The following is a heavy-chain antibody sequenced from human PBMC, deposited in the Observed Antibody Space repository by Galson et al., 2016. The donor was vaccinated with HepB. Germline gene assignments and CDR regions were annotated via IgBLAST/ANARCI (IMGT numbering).Heavy chain of an antibody. CDR2: TGGSGDAT. Sequence: SLRLSCAASGFRFGVYAMSWVRQVPGKGLEWVSGTGGSGDATFYADSVRGRFSISRDNSKNSLYLQMSSPRAEDTAVYYCARLRASYYFGSWTPHNWFDSWGQGTPVTVSS. J-gene: IGHJ5*01. CDR3: ARLRASYYFGSWTPHNWFDS. D-gene: IGHD3-10*01. CDR1: GFRFGVYA. V-gene: IGHV3-23*01.